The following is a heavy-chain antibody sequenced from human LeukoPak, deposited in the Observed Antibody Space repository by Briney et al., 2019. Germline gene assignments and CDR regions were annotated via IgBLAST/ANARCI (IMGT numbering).Heavy chain of an antibody. CDR2: IKKDGSEK. J-gene: IGHJ6*02. Sequence: GGSLRLSCAASGFIFSDYEMNWVRQAPGKGLEWVANIKKDGSEKYYGDPVEGRFTVSRDNAKNSLYLQMNSLRAEDTAVYYCAREGPDSGSYYTVSYYYYGMDVWGQGTRSPSP. CDR3: AREGPDSGSYYTVSYYYYGMDV. V-gene: IGHV3-7*01. D-gene: IGHD3-10*01. CDR1: GFIFSDYE.